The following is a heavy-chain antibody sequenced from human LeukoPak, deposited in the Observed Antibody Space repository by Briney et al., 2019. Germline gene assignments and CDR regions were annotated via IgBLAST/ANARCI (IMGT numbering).Heavy chain of an antibody. CDR1: GFTFSDYY. CDR3: ARDGHYDSSARGAFDI. CDR2: ISSSGSTI. J-gene: IGHJ3*02. Sequence: GGSLRLSCAASGFTFSDYYMSWIRQAPGKGLEWVSYISSSGSTIYYADSVKGRFTISRDNAKNSLYLQMNSLRAEDTAVYYCARDGHYDSSARGAFDIWGQGTMVTVSS. D-gene: IGHD3-22*01. V-gene: IGHV3-11*01.